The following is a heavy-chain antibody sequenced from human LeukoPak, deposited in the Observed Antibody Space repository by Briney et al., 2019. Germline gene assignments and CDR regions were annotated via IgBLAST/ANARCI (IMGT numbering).Heavy chain of an antibody. Sequence: PSETLSLTCTVSGGSISSYYWSWIRQPPGKGLEWVGYIYYSGSTNYNPSLKSRVTISVDPSKNQFSLKLSSVTAADTAVYYCAIQEMATTIDYWGQGTLVTVSS. CDR3: AIQEMATTIDY. CDR2: IYYSGST. D-gene: IGHD5-24*01. V-gene: IGHV4-59*01. CDR1: GGSISSYY. J-gene: IGHJ4*02.